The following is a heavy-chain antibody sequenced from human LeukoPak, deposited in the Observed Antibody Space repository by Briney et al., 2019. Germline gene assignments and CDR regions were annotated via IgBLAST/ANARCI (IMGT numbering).Heavy chain of an antibody. J-gene: IGHJ5*02. CDR3: AKSKEDCCGSFDP. CDR1: GFTFSSYG. V-gene: IGHV3-23*01. D-gene: IGHD2-15*01. CDR2: ISVSGTT. Sequence: PGGSLRLSCAASGFTFSSYGMSWVRQAPGKGLEWVSAISVSGTTYYADSVMGRLTISRDNSKNTLYLQMNSPRAEDTAVYYCAKSKEDCCGSFDPWGQGTLVTVSS.